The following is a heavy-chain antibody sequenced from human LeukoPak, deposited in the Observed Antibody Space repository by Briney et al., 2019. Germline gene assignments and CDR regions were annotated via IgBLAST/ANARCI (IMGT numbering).Heavy chain of an antibody. J-gene: IGHJ4*02. CDR2: IYYSGST. CDR3: ARPSKTMVRDRYYFDY. V-gene: IGHV4-39*01. Sequence: PSETLSLTCTVSGGSISSSSYYWGWIRQPPGKGLEWIGSIYYSGSTYYNPSLKSRVTISVDTSKNQFSLKLSSVTAADTAVYYCARPSKTMVRDRYYFDYWGQGTLVTVSS. CDR1: GGSISSSSYY. D-gene: IGHD3-10*01.